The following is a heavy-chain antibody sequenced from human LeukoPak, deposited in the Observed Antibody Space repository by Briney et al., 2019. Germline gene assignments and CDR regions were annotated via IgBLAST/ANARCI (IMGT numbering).Heavy chain of an antibody. V-gene: IGHV3-23*01. J-gene: IGHJ4*02. D-gene: IGHD6-19*01. CDR1: GFTFSSYA. CDR2: ISGSGGST. CDR3: AKDGRGGSGWFDY. Sequence: GGSLRLSCAASGFTFSSYAMSWVRQAPGKGLEWASAISGSGGSTYYADSVKGRFTISRDNSKNTLYLQMNSLRAEDTAVYYCAKDGRGGSGWFDYWGQGTLVTVSS.